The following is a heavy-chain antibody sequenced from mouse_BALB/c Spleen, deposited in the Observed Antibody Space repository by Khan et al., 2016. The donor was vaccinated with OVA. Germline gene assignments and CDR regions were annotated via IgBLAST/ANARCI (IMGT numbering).Heavy chain of an antibody. Sequence: LQQPGSELVRPGASVKLSCKASGYTFTSYWMHWVKQRHGQGLEWIGNIYPGSDSTDYDEKFKSKGTLTVDTSSSTAYMHLSSLTSEDSAVYCCTRRGELGYFDVWGEGTTVTVSS. CDR3: TRRGELGYFDV. CDR2: IYPGSDST. CDR1: GYTFTSYW. D-gene: IGHD4-1*01. V-gene: IGHV1S22*01. J-gene: IGHJ1*01.